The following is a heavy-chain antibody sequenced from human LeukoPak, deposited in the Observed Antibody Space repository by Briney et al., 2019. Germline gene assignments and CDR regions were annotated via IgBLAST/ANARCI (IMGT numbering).Heavy chain of an antibody. V-gene: IGHV3-11*04. Sequence: GGSLRLSCAASGFTFSDYYMSWIRQAPGKGLEWVSYISTSGTTIHYAASVKGRFTISRDNAKHSLHLQMNSLRAEDTAVYYCARDHTYYGSGSPWGAWGQGNLVTVSS. CDR3: ARDHTYYGSGSPWGA. D-gene: IGHD3-10*01. CDR2: ISTSGTTI. J-gene: IGHJ5*02. CDR1: GFTFSDYY.